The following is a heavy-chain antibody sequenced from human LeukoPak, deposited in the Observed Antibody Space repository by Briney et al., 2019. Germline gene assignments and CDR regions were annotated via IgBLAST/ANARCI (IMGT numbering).Heavy chain of an antibody. V-gene: IGHV4-38-2*02. D-gene: IGHD3-9*01. CDR1: GYSISSGYY. CDR3: ARGPDYDILTGYYFEYYFDY. Sequence: SETLSLTCTVSGYSISSGYYWGWIRQPPGKGLEWIGSIYHSGITNYNPSLKSRVTISVDTSKNQFSLKLSSVTAADTAVYYCARGPDYDILTGYYFEYYFDYWGQGTLVTVSS. CDR2: IYHSGIT. J-gene: IGHJ4*02.